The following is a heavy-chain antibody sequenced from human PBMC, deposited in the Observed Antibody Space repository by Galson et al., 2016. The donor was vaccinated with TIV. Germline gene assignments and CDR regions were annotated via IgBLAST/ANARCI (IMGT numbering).Heavy chain of an antibody. V-gene: IGHV1-69*13. Sequence: SVKVSCKASGGTFSSFAVSWVRQAPGQGLEWMGRIIGMFGTTKYAQKFQGRVTITADEFTSTAFMELSSLRSEDTAVYYCARAPSYIDSSGYYDNWGQGTLVTVSS. CDR2: IIGMFGTT. CDR3: ARAPSYIDSSGYYDN. J-gene: IGHJ4*02. CDR1: GGTFSSFA. D-gene: IGHD3-22*01.